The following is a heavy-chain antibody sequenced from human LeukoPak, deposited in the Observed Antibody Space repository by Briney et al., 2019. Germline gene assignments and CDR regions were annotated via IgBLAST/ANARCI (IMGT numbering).Heavy chain of an antibody. J-gene: IGHJ6*03. CDR1: GFILKTYG. D-gene: IGHD4-17*01. CDR2: ISAYNGNT. Sequence: ASVKVSCKASGFILKTYGISWVRQAQGEGLEWMGWISAYNGNTNYAQKLQGRVTMTTDTSTSTAYMELRSLRSDDTAVYYCARGTVTFYYMDVWGKGTTVTVSS. V-gene: IGHV1-18*01. CDR3: ARGTVTFYYMDV.